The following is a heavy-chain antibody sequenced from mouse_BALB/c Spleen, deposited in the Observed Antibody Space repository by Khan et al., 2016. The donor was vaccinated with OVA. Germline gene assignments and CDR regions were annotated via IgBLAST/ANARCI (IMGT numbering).Heavy chain of an antibody. CDR2: IWSDGRT. CDR3: ARHQFPLSMDS. V-gene: IGHV2-6-2*01. J-gene: IGHJ4*01. CDR1: GFSLTSYA. Sequence: ELVAPSQSLSITCTVSGFSLTSYAIHWVRQPPGKGLEWLVVIWSDGRTTYNSALKSRLSISKDNSKSQVFLKINSLQTDDTAMYYCARHQFPLSMDSWGQGTSVTVSS.